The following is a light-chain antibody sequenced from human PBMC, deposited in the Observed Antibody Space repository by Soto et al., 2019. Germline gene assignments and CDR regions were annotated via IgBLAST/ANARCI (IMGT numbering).Light chain of an antibody. V-gene: IGKV3-15*01. Sequence: EMVMTQSPATLSVSPGERATLSCRASQSVSSNLAWYQQKPGQAPRLLIYGASTRATGIPARFSGSGSGTEFTLTISSLQPEDFAVYYCQQYNNWRTFGQGTKVEIK. J-gene: IGKJ1*01. CDR2: GAS. CDR3: QQYNNWRT. CDR1: QSVSSN.